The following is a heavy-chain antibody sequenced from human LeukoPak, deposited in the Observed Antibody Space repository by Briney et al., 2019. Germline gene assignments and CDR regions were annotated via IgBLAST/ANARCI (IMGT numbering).Heavy chain of an antibody. CDR3: ARGSLAVAGTGVDY. CDR1: GFTFSSYS. D-gene: IGHD6-19*01. Sequence: PGGSLRLSCAASGFTFSSYSMNWGRQAPGKGLEWVSSISSSSSFKYHADSVKGRFTISRDNAKNSLYLQMNSLRAEDTAVYYCARGSLAVAGTGVDYWGQGTLVTVSS. V-gene: IGHV3-21*01. J-gene: IGHJ4*02. CDR2: ISSSSSFK.